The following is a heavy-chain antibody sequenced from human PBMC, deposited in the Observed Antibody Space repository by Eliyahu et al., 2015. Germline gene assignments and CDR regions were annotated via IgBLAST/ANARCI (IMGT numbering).Heavy chain of an antibody. V-gene: IGHV4-31*03. Sequence: QVXLQESGPGLVKPSQTLSXXCXVXGXSXSSGGYYWSWIRQHPGKGLEWIGYIYYSGSTYYNPSLKSRVTISVDTSKNQFSLKLSSVTAADTAVYYCARSLAVAGHFDYWGQGTLVTVSS. CDR2: IYYSGST. CDR1: GXSXSSGGYY. D-gene: IGHD6-19*01. J-gene: IGHJ4*02. CDR3: ARSLAVAGHFDY.